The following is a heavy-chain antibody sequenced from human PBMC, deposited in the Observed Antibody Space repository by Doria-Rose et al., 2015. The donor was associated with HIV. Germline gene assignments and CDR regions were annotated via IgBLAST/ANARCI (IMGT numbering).Heavy chain of an antibody. CDR1: GFTFSSHR. CDR3: ATGVTLDY. CDR2: ISSTSAYI. Sequence: VQLVESGGGLVGPGGSLRLSCATSGFTFSSHRLNWVRQAPGKGLEWVSSISSTSAYINYADSVRGRFTISRDNARNSLYLQMDSLRAEDTAIYYCATGVTLDYWGQGTLVTVSS. J-gene: IGHJ4*02. V-gene: IGHV3-21*01. D-gene: IGHD3-10*01.